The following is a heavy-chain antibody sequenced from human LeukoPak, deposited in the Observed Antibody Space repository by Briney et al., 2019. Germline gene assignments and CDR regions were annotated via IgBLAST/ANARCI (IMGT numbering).Heavy chain of an antibody. V-gene: IGHV4-34*01. J-gene: IGHJ4*02. CDR3: ARGRWKRYYDSSGYIDY. CDR2: INHSGST. D-gene: IGHD3-22*01. Sequence: SETLSLTCAVYGGSFSGYYWSWIRQPPGKGLEWIGEINHSGSTNYNPSLKSRVTISVDTSKNQCSLKLSSVTAADTAVYYCARGRWKRYYDSSGYIDYWGQGTLVTVSS. CDR1: GGSFSGYY.